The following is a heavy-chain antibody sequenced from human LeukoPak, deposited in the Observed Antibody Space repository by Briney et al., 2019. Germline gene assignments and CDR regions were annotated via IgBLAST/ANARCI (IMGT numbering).Heavy chain of an antibody. CDR2: ISGSGGST. J-gene: IGHJ4*02. CDR3: AKNSPTYDYVWGSDRPPPPPGSY. V-gene: IGHV3-23*01. D-gene: IGHD3-16*02. CDR1: GFTFSSYA. Sequence: PGGSLRLSCAASGFTFSSYAMSWVRQAPGKGLEWVSAISGSGGSTYYADSVKGRFTISRDNSKNTLYLQMNSLRAEDTAVYYCAKNSPTYDYVWGSDRPPPPPGSYWGQGTLVTVSS.